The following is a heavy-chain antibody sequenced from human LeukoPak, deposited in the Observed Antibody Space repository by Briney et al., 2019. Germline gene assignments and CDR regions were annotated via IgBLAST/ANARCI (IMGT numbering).Heavy chain of an antibody. V-gene: IGHV4-59*01. CDR3: ARYSLYDYVWGSHRQTFAFDY. CDR2: IYYSGST. D-gene: IGHD3-16*02. CDR1: GGSTSSYY. J-gene: IGHJ4*02. Sequence: SETLSLTCTVSGGSTSSYYWSWIRHPPGKGLEWIGYIYYSGSTNYNPSLKSRVTISVDTSKNQFSLKLSSVTAADTAVYYCARYSLYDYVWGSHRQTFAFDYWGQGTLVTVSS.